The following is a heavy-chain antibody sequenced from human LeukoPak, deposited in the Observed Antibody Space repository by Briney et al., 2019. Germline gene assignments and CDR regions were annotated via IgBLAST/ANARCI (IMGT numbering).Heavy chain of an antibody. Sequence: PGGSLRLSCAASGFIFSSYSMSWVRQAPGKGLEWVSVITGSGGNTYYADSVKGRFTISKDNSKNTLYLQMNSLRAEDTAVYYCARRSGLTYFDYWGQGTLVTVSS. D-gene: IGHD6-25*01. CDR2: ITGSGGNT. J-gene: IGHJ4*02. V-gene: IGHV3-23*01. CDR1: GFIFSSYS. CDR3: ARRSGLTYFDY.